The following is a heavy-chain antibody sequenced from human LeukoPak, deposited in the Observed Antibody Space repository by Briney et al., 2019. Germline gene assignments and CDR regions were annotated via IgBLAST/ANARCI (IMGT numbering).Heavy chain of an antibody. Sequence: GRSLRLSCAASGFTFSSYGMRWVRQAPGKGLEWVAVISYDGSNKYYADSVKGRFTISRDNSKNTLYLQTNSLRAEDTAVYYCAKEGNDQGYFDYWGQGTLVTVSS. CDR3: AKEGNDQGYFDY. V-gene: IGHV3-30*18. D-gene: IGHD2-2*01. J-gene: IGHJ4*02. CDR1: GFTFSSYG. CDR2: ISYDGSNK.